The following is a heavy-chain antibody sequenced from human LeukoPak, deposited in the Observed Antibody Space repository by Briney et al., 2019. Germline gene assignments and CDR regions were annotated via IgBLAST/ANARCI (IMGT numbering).Heavy chain of an antibody. J-gene: IGHJ4*02. CDR1: GFTFSSYA. Sequence: GGSLRLSCAASGFTFSSYAISWVRQAPGKGLEWVSAISGSGGSTYYADSVKGRFTISRDNSKNTLYLQMNSLRADDTAVYYCAKDVRLYYFDYWGQGALVTVSS. CDR3: AKDVRLYYFDY. V-gene: IGHV3-23*01. CDR2: ISGSGGST.